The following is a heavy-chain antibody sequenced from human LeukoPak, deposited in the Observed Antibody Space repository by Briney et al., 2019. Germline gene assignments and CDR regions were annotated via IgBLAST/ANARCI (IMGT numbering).Heavy chain of an antibody. CDR2: ISPDSGGT. V-gene: IGHV1-2*02. CDR1: GYTFTSYD. Sequence: ASVKVSCKASGYTFTSYDINWVRQATGQGLEWMGWISPDSGGTSSAQRFQGRVTMTRDTSISTAYMELRRLRSDDTAMYYCARDLGDGYNSYAFDMWGQGTMVTVSS. CDR3: ARDLGDGYNSYAFDM. J-gene: IGHJ3*02. D-gene: IGHD5-24*01.